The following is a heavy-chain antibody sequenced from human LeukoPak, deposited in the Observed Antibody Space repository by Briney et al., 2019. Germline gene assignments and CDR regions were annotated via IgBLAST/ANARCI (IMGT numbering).Heavy chain of an antibody. CDR2: ISSSGSTI. CDR3: AKGSVWGAAAYVEILYGMDV. V-gene: IGHV3-11*04. CDR1: GFTFSDYY. J-gene: IGHJ6*02. D-gene: IGHD6-13*01. Sequence: GGSLRLSCAASGFTFSDYYMSWIRQAPGKGLEWVSYISSSGSTIYYADSVKGRFTISRDNAKNSLYLQMNSLRAEDTAVYYCAKGSVWGAAAYVEILYGMDVWGQGTTVTVSS.